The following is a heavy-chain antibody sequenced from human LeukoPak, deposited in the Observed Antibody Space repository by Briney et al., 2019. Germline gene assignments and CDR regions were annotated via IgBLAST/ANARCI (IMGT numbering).Heavy chain of an antibody. CDR2: INPNSGAT. Sequence: ASVKVSCKASGYTITGYYMHWVRQAPGQGLEWMGWINPNSGATNYAQKYQARVTITRDTSITTAYMELSRLRSDDTAVYYCARDSLDYDSSGYYPNWGQGTLVTVSS. D-gene: IGHD3-22*01. V-gene: IGHV1-2*02. CDR3: ARDSLDYDSSGYYPN. J-gene: IGHJ4*02. CDR1: GYTITGYY.